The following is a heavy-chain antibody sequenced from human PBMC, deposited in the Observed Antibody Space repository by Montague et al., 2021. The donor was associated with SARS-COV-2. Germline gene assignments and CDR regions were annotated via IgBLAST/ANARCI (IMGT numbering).Heavy chain of an antibody. CDR1: GYSISSGYY. Sequence: SETLSLTCNVSGYSISSGYYWGWFRQPPGKGLEWMGSIDHSGSTYYNPSLKSRVTISVDTSKNQFSLKLSSVTAADTAVDYCARDVRYYDFWSGRAQTSPDYWGQGTLVTVSS. CDR3: ARDVRYYDFWSGRAQTSPDY. CDR2: IDHSGST. V-gene: IGHV4-38-2*02. J-gene: IGHJ4*01. D-gene: IGHD3-3*01.